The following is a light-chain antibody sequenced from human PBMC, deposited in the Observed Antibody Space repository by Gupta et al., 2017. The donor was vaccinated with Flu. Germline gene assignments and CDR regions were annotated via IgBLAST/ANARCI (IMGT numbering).Light chain of an antibody. Sequence: SALTPPASVSGSPGQSNTISCTGTNGDIGAYNYVSWYQQYPGKAPRLMIYEVNNRPSVVSNRFYGSKSANTASLTITGLQAEDEADYYCTSFTTTSTWVFGGGTKLTVL. J-gene: IGLJ3*02. CDR1: NGDIGAYNY. CDR3: TSFTTTSTWV. V-gene: IGLV2-14*01. CDR2: EVN.